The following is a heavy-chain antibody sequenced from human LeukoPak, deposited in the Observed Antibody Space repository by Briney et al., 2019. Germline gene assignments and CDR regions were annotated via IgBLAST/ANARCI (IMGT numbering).Heavy chain of an antibody. CDR3: VKDLVGYDSSNYRDC. J-gene: IGHJ4*02. CDR1: GFSFSRFW. D-gene: IGHD3-22*01. Sequence: GGSLRLSCAASGFSFSRFWMSWVRQAPGKGLEWISGISVSGHRTYHAASVKGRFTISRDNSNNMVYLQMNSLRAEDTAVYYCVKDLVGYDSSNYRDCWGQGTLVTVSS. CDR2: ISVSGHRT. V-gene: IGHV3-23*01.